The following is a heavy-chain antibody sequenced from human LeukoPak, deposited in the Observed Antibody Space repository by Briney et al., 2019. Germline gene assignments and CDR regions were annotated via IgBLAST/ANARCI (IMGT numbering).Heavy chain of an antibody. Sequence: SETLSLTCAVYGGSFSGYYWSWIRQPPGKGLEWIGEINHSGSTNYNPSLKSRVTISIDKSKNQFFLNLSSVTAADTAVYYCAGLVGRYSSGLYYYYFDYWGQGTLVTVSS. CDR2: INHSGST. D-gene: IGHD3-22*01. V-gene: IGHV4-34*01. J-gene: IGHJ4*02. CDR3: AGLVGRYSSGLYYYYFDY. CDR1: GGSFSGYY.